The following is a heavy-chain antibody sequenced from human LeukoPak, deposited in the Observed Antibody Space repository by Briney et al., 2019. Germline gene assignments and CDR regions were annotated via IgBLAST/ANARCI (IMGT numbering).Heavy chain of an antibody. V-gene: IGHV3-21*01. CDR2: ISSSSSYI. D-gene: IGHD3-3*01. CDR1: GFTFSSYA. CDR3: ARGKVALRFSPAYYYMDV. J-gene: IGHJ6*03. Sequence: PGGSLRLSCAASGFTFSSYAMNWVRQAPGKGLEWVSSISSSSSYIYYADSVKGRFTISRDNAKNSLYLQMNSLRAEDTAVYYCARGKVALRFSPAYYYMDVWGKGTTVTVSS.